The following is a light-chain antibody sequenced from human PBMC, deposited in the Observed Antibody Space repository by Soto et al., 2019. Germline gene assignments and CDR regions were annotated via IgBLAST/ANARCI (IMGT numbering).Light chain of an antibody. Sequence: EIVLTQSPGTLSLSPGERATLSCRASQSVSSSYLAWYQQKPGQAPRLLIYAASNRATGIPYRFSGRGSATDFTLTISRLEPEDFALYYCQQYGGSPLTFGQGTRLEIK. CDR1: QSVSSSY. V-gene: IGKV3-20*01. CDR2: AAS. CDR3: QQYGGSPLT. J-gene: IGKJ5*01.